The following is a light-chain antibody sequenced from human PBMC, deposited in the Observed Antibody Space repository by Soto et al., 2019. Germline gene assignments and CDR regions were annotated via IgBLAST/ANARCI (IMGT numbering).Light chain of an antibody. CDR2: GNL. Sequence: QSVLTQPPSVSGAPGQRVTISCTGRSSNIGSGYDVHWYQLRPGTAPKLLIYGNLNRPSGVPDRFSGSRSGTSASLAITGLQAEDEADYYCQSYDNSLSAYVFGTGTKVTVL. CDR1: SSNIGSGYD. CDR3: QSYDNSLSAYV. V-gene: IGLV1-40*01. J-gene: IGLJ1*01.